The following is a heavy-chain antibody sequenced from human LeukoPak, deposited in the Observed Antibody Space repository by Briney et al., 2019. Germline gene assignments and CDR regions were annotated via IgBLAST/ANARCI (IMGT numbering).Heavy chain of an antibody. CDR3: ARGGYSSSWYEDAYYYYYMDV. J-gene: IGHJ6*03. Sequence: SETLSLTCTVSGGSISSGSYYWSWIRQPAGQGLEYIGRMYTSGSTNYNPSLKSRVTISVDTSKNQFSLKLSSVTAADTAVYYCARGGYSSSWYEDAYYYYYMDVWGKGTTVTVSS. CDR1: GGSISSGSYY. V-gene: IGHV4-61*02. CDR2: MYTSGST. D-gene: IGHD6-13*01.